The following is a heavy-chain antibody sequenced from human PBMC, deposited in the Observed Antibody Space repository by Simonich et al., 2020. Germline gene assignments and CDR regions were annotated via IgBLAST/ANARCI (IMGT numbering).Heavy chain of an antibody. CDR2: INSDGSST. J-gene: IGHJ4*02. V-gene: IGHV3-74*01. Sequence: EVQLVESGGGVVQPGGSLRLYCAASGFTFSSYGMPWVRQAPGKGLGWVSRINSDGSSTSYADSVNGRFTISEDNAKNTLYLQMNSLRAEDTAVYYCARNRLGYWGQGTLVTVSS. CDR3: ARNRLGY. CDR1: GFTFSSYG.